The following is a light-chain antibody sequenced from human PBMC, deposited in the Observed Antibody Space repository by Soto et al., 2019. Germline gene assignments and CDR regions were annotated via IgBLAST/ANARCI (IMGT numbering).Light chain of an antibody. J-gene: IGLJ3*02. CDR1: GSDIGGYNY. CDR2: EVK. V-gene: IGLV2-14*03. CDR3: SSYTSSTTLV. Sequence: QSALTQPASVSGSPGQSITIACTGTGSDIGGYNYVSWYQQHPGKAPKLILYEVKYRPSGVSVRFSGSKSGITASLTISGLQAEDEADYYCSSYTSSTTLVIGGGTKLTVL.